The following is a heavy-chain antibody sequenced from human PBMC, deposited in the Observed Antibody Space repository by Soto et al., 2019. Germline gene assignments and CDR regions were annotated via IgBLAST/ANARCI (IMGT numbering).Heavy chain of an antibody. Sequence: ASVKVSCKASGYTFTSYGISWVRQAPGQGLEWMGWISAYNGNTNYAQKLQGRVTMTTDTSTSTAYMELRSLRSDDTAVYYCGRAPRRMGNGAVAGAYYFDYWGQGTLVTVSS. D-gene: IGHD6-19*01. CDR3: GRAPRRMGNGAVAGAYYFDY. CDR2: ISAYNGNT. CDR1: GYTFTSYG. J-gene: IGHJ4*02. V-gene: IGHV1-18*01.